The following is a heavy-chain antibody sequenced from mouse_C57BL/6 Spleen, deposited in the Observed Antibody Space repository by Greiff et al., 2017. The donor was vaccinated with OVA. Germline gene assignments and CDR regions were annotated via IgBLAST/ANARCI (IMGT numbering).Heavy chain of an antibody. CDR1: GFTFSSYA. D-gene: IGHD1-1*01. V-gene: IGHV5-4*01. J-gene: IGHJ2*01. Sequence: VQLKESGGGLVKPGGSLKLSCAASGFTFSSYAMSWVRQTPEKRLEWVATISDGGSYTYYPDNVKGRFTISRDNAKNNLYLQMSHLKSEDSAISCCASERLLRSFDYWGQGTTLTVSS. CDR2: ISDGGSYT. CDR3: ASERLLRSFDY.